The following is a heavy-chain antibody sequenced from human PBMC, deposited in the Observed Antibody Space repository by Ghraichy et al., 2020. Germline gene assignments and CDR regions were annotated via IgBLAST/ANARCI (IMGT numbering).Heavy chain of an antibody. J-gene: IGHJ4*02. V-gene: IGHV4-61*01. CDR3: ARDGGPSQRTFFDY. D-gene: IGHD3-16*01. CDR2: IYHSGSI. CDR1: GDSVSSGNYY. Sequence: SETLSLTCTVSGDSVSSGNYYWSWIRQPPGKGLEWIGYIYHSGSISYNPSLKSRVTISVDTSKNQFSLKLSSVTAADTAVYYCARDGGPSQRTFFDYWGQGALVTVSS.